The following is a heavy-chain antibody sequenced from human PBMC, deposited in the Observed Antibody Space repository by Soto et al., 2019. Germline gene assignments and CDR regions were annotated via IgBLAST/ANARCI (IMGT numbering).Heavy chain of an antibody. Sequence: GASVKVSCKASGYTFTSYGISWVRQAPGQGLEWMGWTSAYTGNTNYAQKLQGRVTMTTDTSTSTAYMELRSLRSEDTAVYYCARSFVVVPVAIPLTTPEYYYYGMDVWGQGTTVTVSS. CDR1: GYTFTSYG. D-gene: IGHD2-2*02. J-gene: IGHJ6*02. CDR3: ARSFVVVPVAIPLTTPEYYYYGMDV. V-gene: IGHV1-18*04. CDR2: TSAYTGNT.